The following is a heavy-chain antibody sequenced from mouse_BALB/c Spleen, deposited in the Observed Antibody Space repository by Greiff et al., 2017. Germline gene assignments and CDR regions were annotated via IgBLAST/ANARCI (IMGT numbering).Heavy chain of an antibody. CDR1: GYTFTDYA. CDR2: ISTYYGDA. D-gene: IGHD2-14*01. V-gene: IGHV1S137*01. CDR3: ARPGYESAMDY. Sequence: VQLQESGAELVRPGVSVKISCKGSGYTFTDYAMPWVKQSHAKSLEWIGVISTYYGDASYNQKFKGKATMTVDKSSSTAYMELARLTSEDSAIYYCARPGYESAMDYWGQGTSVTVSS. J-gene: IGHJ4*01.